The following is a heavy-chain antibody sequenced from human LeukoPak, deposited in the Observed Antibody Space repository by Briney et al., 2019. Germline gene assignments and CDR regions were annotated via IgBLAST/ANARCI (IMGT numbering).Heavy chain of an antibody. D-gene: IGHD5-18*01. V-gene: IGHV4-39*01. CDR2: IYYSGST. CDR3: ARLGYSYGFSG. Sequence: ASETLSLTCTVSGGSISSSSYYWGWIRQPPGKGLEWIGSIYYSGSTYYNPSLKSRVTISVDTSKNQFSLKLSSVTAADTAVYYCARLGYSYGFSGWGQGTLVTVSS. CDR1: GGSISSSSYY. J-gene: IGHJ4*02.